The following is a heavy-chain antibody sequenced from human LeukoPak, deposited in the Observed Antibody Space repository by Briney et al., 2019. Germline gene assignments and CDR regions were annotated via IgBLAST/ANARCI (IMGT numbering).Heavy chain of an antibody. CDR1: GFTFNNYA. V-gene: IGHV3-53*01. CDR2: IYSGGST. D-gene: IGHD5-18*01. Sequence: GGSLRLPCAASGFTFNNYAMSWVRQAPGKGLEWVSVIYSGGSTYYADSVKGRFTISRDNSKNTLYLQMNSLRAEDTAVYYCARDPYSYGYVLDYWGQGTLVTVSS. J-gene: IGHJ4*02. CDR3: ARDPYSYGYVLDY.